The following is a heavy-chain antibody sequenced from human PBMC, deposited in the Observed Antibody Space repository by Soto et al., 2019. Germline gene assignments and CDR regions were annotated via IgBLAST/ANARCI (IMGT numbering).Heavy chain of an antibody. CDR1: GFTFSNAW. CDR3: TANWGDYYYYMDV. D-gene: IGHD7-27*01. CDR2: IKSKTDGGTT. J-gene: IGHJ6*03. V-gene: IGHV3-15*01. Sequence: GGSLRLSCAASGFTFSNAWMSWVRQAPGKGLEWVGRIKSKTDGGTTDYAAPVKGRFTISRDDSKNTLYLQMNSLKTEDTAVYYCTANWGDYYYYMDVWGKGTTVTVSS.